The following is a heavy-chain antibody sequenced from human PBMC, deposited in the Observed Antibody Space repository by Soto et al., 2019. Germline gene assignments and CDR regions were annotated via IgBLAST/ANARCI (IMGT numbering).Heavy chain of an antibody. J-gene: IGHJ3*02. D-gene: IGHD2-21*02. CDR2: MYSGGTT. CDR3: ARVAGDDPLDI. V-gene: IGHV3-53*04. Sequence: EVQLVESGGGLVQPGGSLRLSCAASGFIVSSNYMTWVRQAPGKGLEWVSIMYSGGTTYYAESVKGRFTISRHISKNTLDLQMNTRRFEDTAVYYCARVAGDDPLDIWGPGTMVTVSS. CDR1: GFIVSSNY.